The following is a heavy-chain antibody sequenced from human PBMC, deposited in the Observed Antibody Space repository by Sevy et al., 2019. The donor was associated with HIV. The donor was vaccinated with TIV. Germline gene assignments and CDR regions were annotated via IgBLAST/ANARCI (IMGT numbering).Heavy chain of an antibody. Sequence: SETLSLTCAVYGGSFSGYYWSWIRQPPGKGLEWIGEINHSGSTNYNPSLKSRVTISVDTSKNQFSLKLSSVTAADTAVYYCARPDYGDYGGGFDYWGQGTLVTVSS. J-gene: IGHJ4*02. D-gene: IGHD4-17*01. CDR3: ARPDYGDYGGGFDY. CDR2: INHSGST. V-gene: IGHV4-34*01. CDR1: GGSFSGYY.